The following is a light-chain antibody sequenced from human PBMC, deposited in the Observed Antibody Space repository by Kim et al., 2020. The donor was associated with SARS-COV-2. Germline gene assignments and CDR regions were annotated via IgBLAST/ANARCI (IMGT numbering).Light chain of an antibody. CDR1: NIGTIS. V-gene: IGLV3-21*04. CDR2: YDR. J-gene: IGLJ6*01. CDR3: QVWDNYSDHVV. Sequence: APGQTARITCGGRNIGTISVHWYQQKPGQGPVLVMKYDRDRPSGIPERISGSNSGNTATLTISRVEAGDEADYYCQVWDNYSDHVVFGGGTKVTVL.